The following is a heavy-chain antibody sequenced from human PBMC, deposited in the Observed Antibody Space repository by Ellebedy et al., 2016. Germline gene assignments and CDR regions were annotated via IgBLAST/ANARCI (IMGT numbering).Heavy chain of an antibody. CDR1: GGSISTSSYY. V-gene: IGHV4-39*07. J-gene: IGHJ5*02. CDR2: FYYSGST. Sequence: SETLSLTXTVSGGSISTSSYYWGWIRQPPGKGLERIGSFYYSGSTYYNPSLKSRVTISVDTSKNQFSLRLSSVTAADTAVYYCARDGGKGGDSDLWGQGTLVTVSS. D-gene: IGHD2-21*02. CDR3: ARDGGKGGDSDL.